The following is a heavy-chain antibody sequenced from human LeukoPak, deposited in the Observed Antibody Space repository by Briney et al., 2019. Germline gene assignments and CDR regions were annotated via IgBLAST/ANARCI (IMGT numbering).Heavy chain of an antibody. CDR2: MNPNSGNT. CDR1: GYTFTSYD. Sequence: ASVKVSCKASGYTFTSYDINWVRQAPGQGLEWMGWMNPNSGNTGYAQKFQGRVTMTRNTSISTAYMELSSLRSEDTAVYYCARSRGYYYYMDVWGKGTTVTVSS. CDR3: ARSRGYYYYMDV. D-gene: IGHD3-10*01. V-gene: IGHV1-8*01. J-gene: IGHJ6*03.